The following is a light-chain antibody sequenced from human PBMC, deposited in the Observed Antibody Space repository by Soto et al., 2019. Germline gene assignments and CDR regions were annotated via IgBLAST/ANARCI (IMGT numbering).Light chain of an antibody. CDR1: QSVSSY. CDR3: QQRSNWPPYT. Sequence: EIVLTQSPATLSLSPGERATLSCRASQSVSSYLAWYQQKPGQAPRLLIYDASNRATGIPARFSGSGSGTDFTLTISSLEPEDFAVYYCQQRSNWPPYTFGQGTKVEFK. V-gene: IGKV3-11*01. J-gene: IGKJ2*01. CDR2: DAS.